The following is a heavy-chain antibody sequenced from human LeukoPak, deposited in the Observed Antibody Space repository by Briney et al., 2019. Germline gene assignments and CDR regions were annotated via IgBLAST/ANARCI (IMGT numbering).Heavy chain of an antibody. V-gene: IGHV3-11*06. CDR3: ARDYRFDFDN. CDR1: GFIFSDYS. J-gene: IGHJ4*02. Sequence: GGSLRLSCAASGFIFSDYSMSLVHQAPGEGLEWISYVGIDSGNTKYADSVKGRFTISGDNAKKSLYLQMNSLRVEDTAVYYCARDYRFDFDNWGQGTLVTVSS. CDR2: VGIDSGNT.